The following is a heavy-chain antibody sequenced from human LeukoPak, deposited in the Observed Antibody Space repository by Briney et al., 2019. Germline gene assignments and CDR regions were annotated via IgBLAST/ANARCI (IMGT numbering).Heavy chain of an antibody. J-gene: IGHJ4*02. V-gene: IGHV1-8*01. Sequence: GASVKVSCKASGYTFTSYDINWVRQATGQGLEWMGWMNPNSGNTGYAQKFQGRVTMTRNTSISTAYMELSSLRSDDTAVYYCARVGYYESSGYYEYWGQGTLVTVSS. D-gene: IGHD3-22*01. CDR2: MNPNSGNT. CDR1: GYTFTSYD. CDR3: ARVGYYESSGYYEY.